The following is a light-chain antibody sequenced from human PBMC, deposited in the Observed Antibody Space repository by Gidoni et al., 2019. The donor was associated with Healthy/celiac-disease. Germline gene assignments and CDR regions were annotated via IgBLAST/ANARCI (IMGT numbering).Light chain of an antibody. V-gene: IGLV2-14*01. CDR1: SSDVGGYNY. CDR2: EVS. CDR3: SSYTSSSTVV. J-gene: IGLJ2*01. Sequence: QSALTQPASVSGSPGQSITISCTGTSSDVGGYNYVSWYQQHPGKAPKLMIYEVSNRPSGVSNRFSGSKSGNTASLTISELQAEDEADYYCSSYTSSSTVVFGGGTKLTVL.